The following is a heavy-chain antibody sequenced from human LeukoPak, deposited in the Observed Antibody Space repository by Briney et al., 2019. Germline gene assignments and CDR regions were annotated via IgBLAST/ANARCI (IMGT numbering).Heavy chain of an antibody. J-gene: IGHJ4*02. CDR2: INSSGGTV. CDR1: GFTFISYE. D-gene: IGHD4-23*01. Sequence: GGSLRPSCAASGFTFISYEMNWVRQAPGKGLEWVSYINSSGGTVYYADSVKGRFTISRDNAKNSLYLQMNSLRAEDTAVYYCARAMYGGSSPDYWGEGSLVTVSS. CDR3: ARAMYGGSSPDY. V-gene: IGHV3-48*03.